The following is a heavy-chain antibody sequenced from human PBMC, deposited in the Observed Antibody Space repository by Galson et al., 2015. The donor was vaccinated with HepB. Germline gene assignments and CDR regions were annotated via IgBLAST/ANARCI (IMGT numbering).Heavy chain of an antibody. Sequence: SLRLSCAASGFTFSSYGMHWVRQAPGKGLEWVAVISYDGSNKYYADSVKGRFTISRDNSKNTLYLQMNSLRAEDTAVYYCAKDGGSYYDFWSGIFRAFDYWGQGTLVTVSS. D-gene: IGHD3-3*01. CDR3: AKDGGSYYDFWSGIFRAFDY. J-gene: IGHJ4*02. CDR2: ISYDGSNK. V-gene: IGHV3-30*18. CDR1: GFTFSSYG.